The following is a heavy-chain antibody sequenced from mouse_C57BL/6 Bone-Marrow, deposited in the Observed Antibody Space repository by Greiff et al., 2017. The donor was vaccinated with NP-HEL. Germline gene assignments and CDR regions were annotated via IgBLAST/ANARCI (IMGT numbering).Heavy chain of an antibody. J-gene: IGHJ2*01. CDR1: GYTFTDYE. CDR2: IDPETGGT. Sequence: QVQLQQSGAELVRPGASVTLSCKASGYTFTDYEMHWVKQTPVHGLEWIGAIDPETGGTAYNQKFKGKAILTADKSSSTAYKELRSLTSEDSAVYYCTRCYVYYFDYWGQGTTLTVSS. D-gene: IGHD1-1*01. V-gene: IGHV1-15*01. CDR3: TRCYVYYFDY.